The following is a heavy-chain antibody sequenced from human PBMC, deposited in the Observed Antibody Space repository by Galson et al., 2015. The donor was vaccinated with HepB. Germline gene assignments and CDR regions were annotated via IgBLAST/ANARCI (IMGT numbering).Heavy chain of an antibody. CDR2: IYYSGST. D-gene: IGHD1-1*01. CDR1: GGSISSSY. V-gene: IGHV4-59*08. J-gene: IGHJ4*02. Sequence: ETLSLTCTVSGGSISSSYWIWIRQPPGKGLEWIGYIYYSGSTNYNPSLRSRVTMSVDTSKNQFSLKLSSVTAADTAVYYCARQGYNYGSDYWGQGTLVTVSS. CDR3: ARQGYNYGSDY.